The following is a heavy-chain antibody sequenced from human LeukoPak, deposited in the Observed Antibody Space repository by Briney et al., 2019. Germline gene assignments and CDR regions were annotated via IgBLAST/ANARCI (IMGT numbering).Heavy chain of an antibody. CDR2: IRYDGSNK. Sequence: GGSLRLSCAASGFTLSSYGMHWVRQAPGKGLEWVAVIRYDGSNKYYADSVKGRFTISRDNSKNTLYLQMNSLRAEDTAVYYCAKDTYCGGDCYCTCPHYYYYYMDVLGKGTTVTVSS. CDR1: GFTLSSYG. V-gene: IGHV3-30*02. CDR3: AKDTYCGGDCYCTCPHYYYYYMDV. J-gene: IGHJ6*03. D-gene: IGHD2-21*02.